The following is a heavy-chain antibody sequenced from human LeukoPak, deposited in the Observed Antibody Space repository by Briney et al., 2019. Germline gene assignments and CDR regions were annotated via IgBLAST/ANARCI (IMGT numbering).Heavy chain of an antibody. J-gene: IGHJ4*02. CDR1: GGSISSSRYY. CDR2: IYYSGST. D-gene: IGHD2-15*01. CDR3: ARHGGPPQLDY. Sequence: PSETLSLTCTGSGGSISSSRYYWGWIRPPPGKGLGWNGSIYYSGSTYYHPSLKSRVTISVDTSKKQVSLKLSSVPAADTAGYFCARHGGPPQLDYWGQGTMVSVCS. V-gene: IGHV4-39*01.